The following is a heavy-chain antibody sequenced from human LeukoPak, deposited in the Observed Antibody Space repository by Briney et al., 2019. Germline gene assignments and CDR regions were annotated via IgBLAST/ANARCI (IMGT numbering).Heavy chain of an antibody. J-gene: IGHJ6*02. CDR2: INSGSSDI. V-gene: IGHV3-21*01. CDR3: ARGFLDYYYGMDV. CDR1: GFIFSDYT. Sequence: GGSLRLSCAASGFIFSDYTMNWVRQAPGKGLEWVSSINSGSSDIYYADSVKGRFTISRDNAKSSLYLQMNSLRVEDTAVYYCARGFLDYYYGMDVWGLGTTVTVSS.